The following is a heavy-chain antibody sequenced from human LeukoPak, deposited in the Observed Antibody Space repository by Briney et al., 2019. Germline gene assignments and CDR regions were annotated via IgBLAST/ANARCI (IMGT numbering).Heavy chain of an antibody. CDR3: ANNINRYPGY. J-gene: IGHJ4*02. CDR2: ISGSGGST. Sequence: GGSLRLSCAASRFTFSSYAMSWVRPAPGKGLEWVSAISGSGGSTYYADSVKGRFTISRDNSKNTLYLQMNSLRAEDTAVYYCANNINRYPGYWGQGTLVTVSS. V-gene: IGHV3-23*01. D-gene: IGHD1-26*01. CDR1: RFTFSSYA.